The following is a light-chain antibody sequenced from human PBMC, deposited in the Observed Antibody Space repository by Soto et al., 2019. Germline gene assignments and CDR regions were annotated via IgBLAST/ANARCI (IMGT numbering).Light chain of an antibody. Sequence: EIVLTQSPGTLSLSPGERATLSCRASQSVSSSYLAWYQQKPGQAPRPLIYGASTRATGIPDRFSGSGSGTDFTLTISSLEPEDFAVYYCQQYGSSPYTFGQGTKLEIK. CDR3: QQYGSSPYT. CDR2: GAS. V-gene: IGKV3-20*01. J-gene: IGKJ2*01. CDR1: QSVSSSY.